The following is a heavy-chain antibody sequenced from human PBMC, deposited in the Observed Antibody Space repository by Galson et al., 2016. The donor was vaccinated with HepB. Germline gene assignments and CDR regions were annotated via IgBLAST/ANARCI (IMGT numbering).Heavy chain of an antibody. V-gene: IGHV1-3*01. CDR3: ARQFPGVQWDF. Sequence: SVKVSCKASGYTFPAYTIHWVRQAPGQRLEWMGWFHPGAGGTTYFPKFEGRATFSGDTSASTAYLELDSLRSEDTAVYYCARQFPGVQWDFWGQGSLVTVSS. CDR2: FHPGAGGT. D-gene: IGHD2-8*01. CDR1: GYTFPAYT. J-gene: IGHJ4*02.